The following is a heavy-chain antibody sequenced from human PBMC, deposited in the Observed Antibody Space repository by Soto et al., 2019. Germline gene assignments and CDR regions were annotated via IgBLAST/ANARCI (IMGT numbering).Heavy chain of an antibody. D-gene: IGHD3-16*01. CDR2: INPNSGST. J-gene: IGHJ4*02. CDR3: ERDLARRGNFDY. CDR1: GYTFTGYY. V-gene: IGHV1-2*04. Sequence: ASVKVSCKASGYTFTGYYMHWVRQAPGQGLEWMGWINPNSGSTNYAQKLQGWVTMTRDTSISTAYLKLSRLRSDDTAVYYGERDLARRGNFDYWGQGTLVTVSS.